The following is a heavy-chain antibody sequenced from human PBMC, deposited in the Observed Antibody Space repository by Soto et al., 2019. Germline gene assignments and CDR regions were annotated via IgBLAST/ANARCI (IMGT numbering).Heavy chain of an antibody. CDR2: IRSKAYGGTT. J-gene: IGHJ3*02. Sequence: PGGSLRLSCTASGFTFGDYAMSWVRQAPGKGLEWVGFIRSKAYGGTTEYAASVKGRFTISRDDSKSIAYLQMNSLKTEDTAAYYCTSTKRGYYDTLTGYYGPDAFDIWGQGTMVTVSS. CDR3: TSTKRGYYDTLTGYYGPDAFDI. D-gene: IGHD3-9*01. V-gene: IGHV3-49*04. CDR1: GFTFGDYA.